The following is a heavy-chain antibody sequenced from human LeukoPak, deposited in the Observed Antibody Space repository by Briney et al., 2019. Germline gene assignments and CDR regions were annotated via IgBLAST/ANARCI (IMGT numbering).Heavy chain of an antibody. V-gene: IGHV1-69*05. CDR2: IIPIFGTA. CDR3: ARIYLGAFDI. CDR1: GGTFSSYA. D-gene: IGHD3-16*01. Sequence: SVKVSCKASGGTFSSYAISWVRQAPGQGLEWMGRIIPIFGTASYAQKFQGRVTITTDESTRTAYMELSSLRSEDTAVYYCARIYLGAFDIWGQGTMVTVSS. J-gene: IGHJ3*02.